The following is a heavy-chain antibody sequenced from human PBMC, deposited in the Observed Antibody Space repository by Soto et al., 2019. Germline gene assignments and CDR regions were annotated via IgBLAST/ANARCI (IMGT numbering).Heavy chain of an antibody. CDR2: ISGSGGST. D-gene: IGHD6-19*01. J-gene: IGHJ4*02. CDR1: GFTFSSYA. V-gene: IGHV3-23*01. Sequence: EVQLLESGGGLVQPGGSLRLSCAASGFTFSSYAMSWVRQAPGKGLEWVSAISGSGGSTYYADSVKGRFTISRDNSKNPLYLQMNSLRAEDTAVYYCAQVNIAVAGTLPFYWGQGTLVTVSS. CDR3: AQVNIAVAGTLPFY.